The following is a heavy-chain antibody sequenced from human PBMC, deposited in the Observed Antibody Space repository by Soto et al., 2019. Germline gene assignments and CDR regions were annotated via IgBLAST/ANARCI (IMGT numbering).Heavy chain of an antibody. J-gene: IGHJ5*02. CDR1: GYTFTSYG. Sequence: QVPLVQSGAEVKKPGASVKVSCKASGYTFTSYGISWVRQAPGQGLEWMGWISAYNGNTNYARKLQGRVTMTTDTSTSTAYMELRSLRSDDTAVYYCARDRYCSSTSCYGPRGWFDPWGQGTLVTVSS. D-gene: IGHD2-2*01. CDR2: ISAYNGNT. CDR3: ARDRYCSSTSCYGPRGWFDP. V-gene: IGHV1-18*01.